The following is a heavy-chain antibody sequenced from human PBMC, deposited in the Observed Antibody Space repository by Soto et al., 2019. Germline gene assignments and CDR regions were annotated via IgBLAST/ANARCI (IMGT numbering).Heavy chain of an antibody. CDR1: GGSVSSGSYY. V-gene: IGHV4-61*01. CDR3: ARGVPYSYGYVSWFAP. D-gene: IGHD5-18*01. CDR2: IYYSGST. Sequence: SETLSLTCTVSGGSVSSGSYYWSWIRQPPGKGLEWIGYIYYSGSTNYNPSLKSRVTISVDTSKNQFSLKLSSVTAADTAVYYCARGVPYSYGYVSWFAPWGQRTLVTVSS. J-gene: IGHJ5*02.